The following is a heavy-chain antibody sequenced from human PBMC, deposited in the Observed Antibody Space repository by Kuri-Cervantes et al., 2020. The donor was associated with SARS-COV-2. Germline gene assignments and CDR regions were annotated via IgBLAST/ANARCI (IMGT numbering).Heavy chain of an antibody. J-gene: IGHJ5*02. CDR3: AKSPRAIVVVPAAIS. D-gene: IGHD2-2*02. V-gene: IGHV3-23*01. CDR1: GLTFSSYA. Sequence: GESLKISCAASGLTFSSYAMSWVRQVPGKGLEWVSSISGSGGSTYYADSVKGRFTISRDNSKNTLYLQMNSLRAEDTAVYYCAKSPRAIVVVPAAISWGQGTLVTVSS. CDR2: ISGSGGST.